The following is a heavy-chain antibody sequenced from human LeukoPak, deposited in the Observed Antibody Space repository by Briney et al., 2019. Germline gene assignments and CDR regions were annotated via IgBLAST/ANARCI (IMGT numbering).Heavy chain of an antibody. V-gene: IGHV4-59*01. Sequence: SETLSLTCAVSGGSTRSYYWSWIRQPPGKGLEWIGYISDSGSTKYNPSLESRVTISVDTSKNQFSLKLTSVTAAGTAVYYCARGGSNYDLLTGSYYFDFWGQGTLVTVSS. D-gene: IGHD3-9*01. J-gene: IGHJ4*02. CDR2: ISDSGST. CDR3: ARGGSNYDLLTGSYYFDF. CDR1: GGSTRSYY.